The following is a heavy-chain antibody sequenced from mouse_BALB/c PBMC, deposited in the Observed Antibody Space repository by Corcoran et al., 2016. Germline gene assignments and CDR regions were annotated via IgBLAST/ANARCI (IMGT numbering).Heavy chain of an antibody. CDR2: INTDSSTI. D-gene: IGHD4-1*01. Sequence: EVKLLESGGGLVQPGGSLKLSCAASGFDFSRYWISWVRQAPGKGLEWIGEINTDSSTINYTPSLKDKFIISRYNAKNTLYLQMSKVRSEDTALYYCARNCDVGFAYWGQATLVTVSA. CDR1: GFDFSRYW. CDR3: ARNCDVGFAY. J-gene: IGHJ3*01. V-gene: IGHV4-1*02.